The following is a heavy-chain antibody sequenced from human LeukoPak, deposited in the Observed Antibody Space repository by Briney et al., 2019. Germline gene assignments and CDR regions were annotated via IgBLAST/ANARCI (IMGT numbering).Heavy chain of an antibody. Sequence: GGSLRLSCAASGFTVSNTYMSWVRQAPGKGLEWVLAISNNGGYTYYADSVQGWFTISRDNSKSTLCLQMNSLRAEDTAVYYCAKQLGYCSDGSCYFPYWGQGTLVTVSS. CDR3: AKQLGYCSDGSCYFPY. CDR1: GFTVSNTY. V-gene: IGHV3-23*01. D-gene: IGHD2-15*01. CDR2: ISNNGGYT. J-gene: IGHJ4*02.